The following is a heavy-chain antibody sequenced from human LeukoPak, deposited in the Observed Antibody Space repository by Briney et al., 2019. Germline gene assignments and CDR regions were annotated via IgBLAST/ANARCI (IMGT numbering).Heavy chain of an antibody. V-gene: IGHV4-34*01. CDR3: ARGLNDSSGYPYFDY. CDR2: INHSGST. D-gene: IGHD3-22*01. J-gene: IGHJ4*02. CDR1: GGSFSGYY. Sequence: PSETLSLTCAVYGGSFSGYYWSWIRQPPGKGLEWIGEINHSGSTNYNPSLKSRVTISVDTSKNQFSLKLSSVTAADTAVYYCARGLNDSSGYPYFDYWGQGTLVTVSS.